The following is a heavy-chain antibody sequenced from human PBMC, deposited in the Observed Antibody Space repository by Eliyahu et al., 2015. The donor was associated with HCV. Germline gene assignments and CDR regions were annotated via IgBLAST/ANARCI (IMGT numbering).Heavy chain of an antibody. V-gene: IGHV3-53*01. CDR1: GFTVXSNY. CDR2: IYSGGST. D-gene: IGHD1-26*01. Sequence: EVQLVESGGGLIQPGGSLRLSCAASGFTVXSNYMSWVRQAPGKGLEWVSVIYSGGSTYYADSVKGRFTISRDNSKNTLYLQMNSLRAEDTAVYYCARDQVGAPYYYYGMDVWGQGTTVTVSS. CDR3: ARDQVGAPYYYYGMDV. J-gene: IGHJ6*02.